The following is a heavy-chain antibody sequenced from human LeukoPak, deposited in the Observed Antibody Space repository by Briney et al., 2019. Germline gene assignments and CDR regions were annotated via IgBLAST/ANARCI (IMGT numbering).Heavy chain of an antibody. D-gene: IGHD5-24*01. CDR2: IYYSGST. CDR3: ASFGRRDGYNPYYFDY. CDR1: GGSINSYC. V-gene: IGHV4-59*08. J-gene: IGHJ4*02. Sequence: SETLSLTCAVSGGSINSYCWTWVRHPPGKGLEWIGYIYYSGSTNYNPSLKSRVTIAVDTSRNQFSLKLSSVTAADTAVYYCASFGRRDGYNPYYFDYWGQGSLVTVSS.